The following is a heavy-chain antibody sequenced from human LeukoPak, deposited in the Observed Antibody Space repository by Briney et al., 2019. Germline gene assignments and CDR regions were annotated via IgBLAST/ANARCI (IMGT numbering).Heavy chain of an antibody. Sequence: PSETLSLTCAVYGGXFSGYYWSWIRQPPGKGLEWIGEINHSGSTNYNPSLKSRVTISVDTSKNQFSLKLSSVTAADTAVYYCASSLAVAGIDYWGQGTLVTVSS. CDR2: INHSGST. V-gene: IGHV4-34*01. CDR1: GGXFSGYY. CDR3: ASSLAVAGIDY. J-gene: IGHJ4*02. D-gene: IGHD6-19*01.